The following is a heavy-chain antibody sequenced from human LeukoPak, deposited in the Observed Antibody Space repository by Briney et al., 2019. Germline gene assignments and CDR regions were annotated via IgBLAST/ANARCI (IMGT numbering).Heavy chain of an antibody. CDR3: AQNGDYYYFDY. CDR2: IIPIFGTA. J-gene: IGHJ4*02. V-gene: IGHV1-69*05. CDR1: GGTFSSYA. Sequence: GASVKVSCKASGGTFSSYAISWVRQAPGQGLEWMGRIIPIFGTANYAQKFQGRVTITTDESTNTAYMELSSLRSEDTAVYYCAQNGDYYYFDYWGQGTLVTVSS. D-gene: IGHD4-17*01.